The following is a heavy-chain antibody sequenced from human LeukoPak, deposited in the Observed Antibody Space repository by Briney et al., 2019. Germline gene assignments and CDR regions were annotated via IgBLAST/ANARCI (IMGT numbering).Heavy chain of an antibody. CDR2: IIPHFGTA. J-gene: IGHJ5*02. CDR3: ALNIAARPGYFDP. Sequence: SVKDSCKASGGTFSSYVISWVRQAPGQGLGWMGGIIPHFGTADYAQKFQGRVTITADEPTSTAYMELSNLTSADTAVYYCALNIAARPGYFDPWGQGTLVTVSS. V-gene: IGHV1-69*01. D-gene: IGHD6-6*01. CDR1: GGTFSSYV.